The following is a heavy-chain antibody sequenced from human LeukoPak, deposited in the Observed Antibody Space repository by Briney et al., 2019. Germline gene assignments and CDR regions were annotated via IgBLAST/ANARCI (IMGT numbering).Heavy chain of an antibody. CDR3: ARDIAAAYNWFDP. D-gene: IGHD6-13*01. J-gene: IGHJ5*02. V-gene: IGHV1-2*02. Sequence: ASVKVSCKASVYTFTVYYMHWVRQPPGQGLELMGLINPNSGGTTSAQNFQGRVTMTRHTSISTAYMELSRLRSDDTAVYYCARDIAAAYNWFDPWGQGTLVTVSS. CDR1: VYTFTVYY. CDR2: INPNSGGT.